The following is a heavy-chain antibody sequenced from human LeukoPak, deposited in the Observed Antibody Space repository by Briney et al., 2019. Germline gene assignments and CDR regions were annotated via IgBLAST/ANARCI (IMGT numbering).Heavy chain of an antibody. V-gene: IGHV3-7*01. Sequence: GGSLRLSCAASGFTFSSYWMSWVRQAPGKGLEWVANIKQDGSEKYYVDSVKGRFTISRDNAKNSLYLQMNSLRAEDTAVYYCARDRPYYYDSKGASHWFDPWGQGTLVTASS. CDR3: ARDRPYYYDSKGASHWFDP. CDR2: IKQDGSEK. J-gene: IGHJ5*02. D-gene: IGHD3-22*01. CDR1: GFTFSSYW.